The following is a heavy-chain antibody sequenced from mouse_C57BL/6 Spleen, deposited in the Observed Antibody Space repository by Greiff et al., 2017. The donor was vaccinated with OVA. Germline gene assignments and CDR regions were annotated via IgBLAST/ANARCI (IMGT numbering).Heavy chain of an antibody. CDR1: GYTFTSYW. J-gene: IGHJ2*01. D-gene: IGHD3-2*02. V-gene: IGHV1-64*01. CDR3: ARTSSGQYYFDY. Sequence: VQLQQPGAELVKPGASVKLSCKASGYTFTSYWMHWVKQRPGQGLEWIGMIHPNSGSTNYNEKFKSKATLTVDKASSTAYMQLSSLTSEDSAVYDCARTSSGQYYFDYWGQGTTLTVSS. CDR2: IHPNSGST.